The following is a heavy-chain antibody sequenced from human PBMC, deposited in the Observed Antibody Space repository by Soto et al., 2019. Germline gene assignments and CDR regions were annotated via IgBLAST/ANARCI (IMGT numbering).Heavy chain of an antibody. CDR1: GGTFSSYA. J-gene: IGHJ1*01. Sequence: QVQLVQSGAEVKKPGSSVKVSCKASGGTFSSYAISWVRQAPGQGLEWMGGIIPIFGTANYAQKFQGRVTITADESTSTADMELSSLRSEDTAVYYCARGGGYSSGWLPPTQHWGQGTLVTVSS. CDR2: IIPIFGTA. D-gene: IGHD6-19*01. CDR3: ARGGGYSSGWLPPTQH. V-gene: IGHV1-69*01.